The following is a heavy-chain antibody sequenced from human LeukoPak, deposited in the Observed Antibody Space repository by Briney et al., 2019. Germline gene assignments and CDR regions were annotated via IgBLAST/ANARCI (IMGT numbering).Heavy chain of an antibody. D-gene: IGHD6-13*01. CDR2: ISYDGSNK. Sequence: GGSLRLSCAASGFTFSSSGVHWVRQAPGKGLEWVAVISYDGSNKYYADSVKGRFSISRDNPKNTLYLQMNSLRAEDTAVYYCAKDSSSWYNSVYFDYWGQGTLVTVSS. J-gene: IGHJ4*02. CDR3: AKDSSSWYNSVYFDY. CDR1: GFTFSSSG. V-gene: IGHV3-30*18.